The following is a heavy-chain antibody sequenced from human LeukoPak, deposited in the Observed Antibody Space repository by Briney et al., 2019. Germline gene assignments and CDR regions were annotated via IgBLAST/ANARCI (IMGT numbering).Heavy chain of an antibody. Sequence: SETLSLTCTVSGASFSSSYWSWIRQPPGKGLEWIGHIYNSGSTKFNPSLRSRVTISIDKPNNHISLKLNSVTTADTAAYYSARGYSRNYLRCYPWGQGNLVTVSS. V-gene: IGHV4-59*01. D-gene: IGHD1-26*01. J-gene: IGHJ5*02. CDR3: ARGYSRNYLRCYP. CDR1: GASFSSSY. CDR2: IYNSGST.